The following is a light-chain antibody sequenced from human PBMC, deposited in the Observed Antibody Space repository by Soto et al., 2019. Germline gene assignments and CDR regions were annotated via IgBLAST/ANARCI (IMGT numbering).Light chain of an antibody. CDR3: QQYNDRPPIT. J-gene: IGKJ5*01. Sequence: EIVMTQSPVTLSASPVESATLSSRASQSVDNNVAWYQQKPGQAPRLLIVGSFARATGIPARFSGSGSGSEFTLTIRGLQSEDFAVYYCQQYNDRPPITFGKGTQLEIK. CDR1: QSVDNN. V-gene: IGKV3-15*01. CDR2: GSF.